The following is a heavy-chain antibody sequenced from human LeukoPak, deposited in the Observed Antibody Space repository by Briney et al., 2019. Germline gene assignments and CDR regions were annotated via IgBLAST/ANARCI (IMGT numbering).Heavy chain of an antibody. V-gene: IGHV6-1*01. J-gene: IGHJ3*01. CDR3: ARGGHGDGYSADEAFNF. CDR2: TYYRSKWYN. CDR1: GDSVSGNSTA. D-gene: IGHD5-24*01. Sequence: PSQTLSLTCAISGDSVSGNSTAYNWIRQSPFRGLEWLGRTYYRSKWYNDYAVSVKGRITINPDTSKNQLSLQLNSVTPDDTAVYYCARGGHGDGYSADEAFNFWGQGTMVTVSS.